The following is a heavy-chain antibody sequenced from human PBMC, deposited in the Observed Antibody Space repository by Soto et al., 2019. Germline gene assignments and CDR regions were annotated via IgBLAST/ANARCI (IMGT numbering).Heavy chain of an antibody. V-gene: IGHV3-23*01. Sequence: GGSLRLSCIASGFTFSSYAMTWVRQAPGKGLEWVSDISGSGGITHYADSVKGRFTISRDNSKNTLNLQMNSLRADDTAVYYCARARRGAPYYYTMDLWGQGTTVTVSS. CDR1: GFTFSSYA. J-gene: IGHJ6*02. D-gene: IGHD3-10*01. CDR2: ISGSGGIT. CDR3: ARARRGAPYYYTMDL.